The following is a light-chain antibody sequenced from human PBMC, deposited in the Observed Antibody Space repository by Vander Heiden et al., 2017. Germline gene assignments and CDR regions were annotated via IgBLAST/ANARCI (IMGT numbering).Light chain of an antibody. CDR3: QAWISSTAV. Sequence: SYRLTQPPSVSVSPGQTATIACSGDKLGDTFASWYQQKAGQSPILVIYHDNKRPSGIPERFSASNSGNTATLTISGTQTPDEADYYCQAWISSTAVFGTGTKVTVL. CDR2: HDN. V-gene: IGLV3-1*01. CDR1: KLGDTF. J-gene: IGLJ1*01.